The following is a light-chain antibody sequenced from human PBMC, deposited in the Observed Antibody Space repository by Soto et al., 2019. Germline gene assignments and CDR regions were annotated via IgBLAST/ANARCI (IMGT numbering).Light chain of an antibody. V-gene: IGKV1-39*01. CDR2: AAS. J-gene: IGKJ4*01. Sequence: DIKMTQSPSSLSASVGDRVTVTCRASQSISNHLNWYQQKPGKAPNLLIYAASSLQSGVPSRFSGSGSGTDFTLTISSLQPEDFATYYCQQSYTSPPLTFGGGTKVAI. CDR3: QQSYTSPPLT. CDR1: QSISNH.